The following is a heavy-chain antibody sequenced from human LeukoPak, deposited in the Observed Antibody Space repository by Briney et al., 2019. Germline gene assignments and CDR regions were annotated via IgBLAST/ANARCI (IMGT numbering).Heavy chain of an antibody. CDR1: GGSISSSDHY. CDR3: ASRGTAAGTRFFDY. D-gene: IGHD6-13*01. V-gene: IGHV4-39*07. Sequence: SETLSLICDVSGGSISSSDHYWNWIRQPPGTGLEWIASINYSGNTYYNSSLKSRVTMSVDTSKNQFSLKLSSVTAADTAVYYCASRGTAAGTRFFDYWGQGTLVTVSS. CDR2: INYSGNT. J-gene: IGHJ4*02.